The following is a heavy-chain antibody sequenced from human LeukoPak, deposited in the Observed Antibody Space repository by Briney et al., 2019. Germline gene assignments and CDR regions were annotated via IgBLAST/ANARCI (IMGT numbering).Heavy chain of an antibody. D-gene: IGHD5-18*01. CDR2: ISNDGTKK. V-gene: IGHV3-30*01. J-gene: IGHJ4*02. CDR1: GFTFRSYA. Sequence: GGSLRLSCAPSGFTFRSYAMHSVRQAPGKGLEWVAFISNDGTKKHYADSVKGRYTISRDNSKDTLFLQMNSLRAEDTAVYYCAREGADVDTAFDYWGQGTLVTVSS. CDR3: AREGADVDTAFDY.